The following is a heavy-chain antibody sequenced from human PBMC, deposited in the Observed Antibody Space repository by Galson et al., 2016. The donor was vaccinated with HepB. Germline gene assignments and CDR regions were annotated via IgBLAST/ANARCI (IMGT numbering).Heavy chain of an antibody. D-gene: IGHD3-9*01. V-gene: IGHV3-48*03. J-gene: IGHJ4*02. CDR2: ISGSGGII. Sequence: QAPGKGLEWVSYISGSGGIIFYADSVKGRFTISRDNAKNSVYLEMNSLRAEDTAVYYCARLHFDTLPSPGYWGQGTLVTVSS. CDR3: ARLHFDTLPSPGY.